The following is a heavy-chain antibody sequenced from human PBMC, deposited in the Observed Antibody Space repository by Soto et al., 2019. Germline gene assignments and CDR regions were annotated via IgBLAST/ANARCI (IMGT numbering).Heavy chain of an antibody. Sequence: GVLRLSCAASGFTFSSYAMSWVRQAPGKGLEWVSAISGSGGSTYYADSVKGRFTISRDNSKNTLYLQMNSLRAEGTAVYYCAKKSIGYCSGGSCSTTTDWFDPWGQGTLVTVSS. D-gene: IGHD2-15*01. J-gene: IGHJ5*02. CDR2: ISGSGGST. CDR3: AKKSIGYCSGGSCSTTTDWFDP. V-gene: IGHV3-23*01. CDR1: GFTFSSYA.